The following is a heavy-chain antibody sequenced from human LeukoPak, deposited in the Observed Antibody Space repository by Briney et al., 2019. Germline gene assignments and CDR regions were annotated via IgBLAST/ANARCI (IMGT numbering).Heavy chain of an antibody. J-gene: IGHJ4*02. V-gene: IGHV3-30*18. CDR2: ISYDGSNQ. CDR1: GFTFSNYG. D-gene: IGHD5-12*01. CDR3: AKDRRAYSGYGMFDY. Sequence: GGSLRLSCAASGFTFSNYGMHWVRQAPGKGLEWVAVISYDGSNQYYAESVKGRFTVSRDNSNNRLYLQMNSLRDEDTSLYYCAKDRRAYSGYGMFDYWGRGTVVTVSS.